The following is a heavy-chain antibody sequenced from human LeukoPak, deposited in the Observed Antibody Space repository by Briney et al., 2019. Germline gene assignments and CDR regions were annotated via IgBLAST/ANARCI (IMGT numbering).Heavy chain of an antibody. CDR1: GFTFSTYW. Sequence: GGSLRLSCAASGFTFSTYWMSWVRQAPGKGLEWVANMNQDGSQKYYVDSVKGRFTIPRDNAKNSLYLQMNNLRAEDTAVYYCARVKNGFDGNGYPYYYYYMDVWGRGTTVTVFS. CDR2: MNQDGSQK. V-gene: IGHV3-7*01. CDR3: ARVKNGFDGNGYPYYYYYMDV. D-gene: IGHD3-22*01. J-gene: IGHJ6*03.